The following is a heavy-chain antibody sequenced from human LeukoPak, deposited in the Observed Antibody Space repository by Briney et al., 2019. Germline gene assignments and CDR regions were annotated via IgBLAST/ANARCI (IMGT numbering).Heavy chain of an antibody. Sequence: PGGSLRLSCAASGFTFSSYAMSWVRQAPGKGLDWVSAISGSGGSTYYADSVKGRFTISRDNSKNTLYLQMNSLRAEDTAVYYCAKVGYYDSSGYKDAFDIWGQGTMVTVSS. CDR3: AKVGYYDSSGYKDAFDI. CDR2: ISGSGGST. V-gene: IGHV3-23*01. J-gene: IGHJ3*02. CDR1: GFTFSSYA. D-gene: IGHD3-22*01.